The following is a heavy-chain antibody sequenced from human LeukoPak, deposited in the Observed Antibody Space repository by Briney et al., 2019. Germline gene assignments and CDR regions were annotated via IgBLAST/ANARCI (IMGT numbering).Heavy chain of an antibody. J-gene: IGHJ4*02. Sequence: ASVKVSCKASGYTFTSYGISWVRQAPGQGLEWMGWISGYNDNTKYAQTLQGRVTMTTDTSTSTAYMELRSLGSDDTAVYYCVRDLLSGSDYGHFDYWGQGTLVTVSS. CDR2: ISGYNDNT. CDR1: GYTFTSYG. D-gene: IGHD1-26*01. V-gene: IGHV1-18*01. CDR3: VRDLLSGSDYGHFDY.